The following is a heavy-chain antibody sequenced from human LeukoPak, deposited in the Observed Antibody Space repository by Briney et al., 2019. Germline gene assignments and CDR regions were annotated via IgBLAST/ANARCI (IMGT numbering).Heavy chain of an antibody. V-gene: IGHV3-21*01. CDR3: ARDPIVAEAW. J-gene: IGHJ4*02. D-gene: IGHD2-15*01. Sequence: PGGSLRLSCTASGFTLSSYSMTCVRQVPGKGLEWVSSISSGGNYIYYADSVKGRFTTSRDNARNSLYRQMNSLRAEDTAVYYCARDPIVAEAWWGQGTQVTVSS. CDR1: GFTLSSYS. CDR2: ISSGGNYI.